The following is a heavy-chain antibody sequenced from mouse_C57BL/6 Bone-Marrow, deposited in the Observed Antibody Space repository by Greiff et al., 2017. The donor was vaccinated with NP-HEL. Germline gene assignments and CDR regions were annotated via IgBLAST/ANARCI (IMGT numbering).Heavy chain of an antibody. CDR2: ISNGGGST. D-gene: IGHD4-1*01. V-gene: IGHV5-12*01. CDR1: GFTFSDYY. J-gene: IGHJ2*01. Sequence: EVKLMESGGGLVQPGGSLKLSCAASGFTFSDYYMYWVRQTPEKRLEWVAYISNGGGSTYYPDTVKGRFTISRDNAKNTLYLQMSRLKSEDTAMYYCARRGTGIDYWGQGTTLTVSS. CDR3: ARRGTGIDY.